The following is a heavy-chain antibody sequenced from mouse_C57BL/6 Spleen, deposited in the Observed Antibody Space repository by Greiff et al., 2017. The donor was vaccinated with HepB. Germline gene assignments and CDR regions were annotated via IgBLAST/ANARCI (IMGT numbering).Heavy chain of an antibody. J-gene: IGHJ4*01. CDR1: GFTFSDYY. CDR2: ISNGGGST. Sequence: EVMLVESGGGLVQPGGSLKLSCAASGFTFSDYYMYWVRQTPEKRLEWVAYISNGGGSTYYPDTVEGRFTISRDNAKNTRYLQMSRLKSEDTAMYYCASPITTVVGYYYAMDYWGQGTSVTVSS. CDR3: ASPITTVVGYYYAMDY. D-gene: IGHD1-1*01. V-gene: IGHV5-12*01.